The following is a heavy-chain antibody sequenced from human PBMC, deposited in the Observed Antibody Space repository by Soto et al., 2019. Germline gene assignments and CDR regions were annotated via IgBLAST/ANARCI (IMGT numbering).Heavy chain of an antibody. V-gene: IGHV6-1*01. CDR1: GDSVSSNNIA. Sequence: SQTLSLTCAVSGDSVSSNNIALNWLRQSPWRGLEWLGRTYYRSKWYNEYAVSVRSRITMTIDTSTSTAYMDLRSLTSDDTAVYYCARVIPGVEAWFDPWGQGTLVTVSS. CDR3: ARVIPGVEAWFDP. CDR2: TYYRSKWYN. J-gene: IGHJ5*02. D-gene: IGHD2-2*01.